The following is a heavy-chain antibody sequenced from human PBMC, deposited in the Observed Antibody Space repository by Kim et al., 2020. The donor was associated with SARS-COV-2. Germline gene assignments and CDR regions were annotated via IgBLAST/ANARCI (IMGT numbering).Heavy chain of an antibody. CDR3: ARDRDDYDILTGYYNDYFDY. CDR1: GFTFSSYS. D-gene: IGHD3-9*01. CDR2: ISSSSSTI. J-gene: IGHJ4*02. V-gene: IGHV3-48*04. Sequence: GGSLRLSCAASGFTFSSYSMNWVRQAPGKGLEWVSYISSSSSTIYYADYVKGRFTISRDNAKNSLYLQMNSLRAEDTAVYYCARDRDDYDILTGYYNDYFDYWGQGTLVTVSS.